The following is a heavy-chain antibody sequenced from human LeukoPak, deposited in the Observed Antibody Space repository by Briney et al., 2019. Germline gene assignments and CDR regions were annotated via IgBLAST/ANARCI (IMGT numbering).Heavy chain of an antibody. V-gene: IGHV3-48*01. CDR2: ISTSGSTI. J-gene: IGHJ4*02. CDR1: GFTFSSYS. Sequence: PGGSLRLSCGASGFTFSSYSMNWVRQAPGKGLEWLSYISTSGSTIYYADSVKGRFTISRDNAKNSLYLQMNSLRAEDTAVYYCARGTLSTLGYWGQGTLVTVSS. CDR3: ARGTLSTLGY. D-gene: IGHD2/OR15-2a*01.